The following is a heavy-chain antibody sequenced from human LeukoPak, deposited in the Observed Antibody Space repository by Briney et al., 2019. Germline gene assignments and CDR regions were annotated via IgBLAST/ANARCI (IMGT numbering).Heavy chain of an antibody. V-gene: IGHV4-38-2*01. Sequence: SETLSLTCAVSDSSISSGYFWGWIRQPPGKGLEWIGTLYHSGSTYYNPSLKSRVAISLDTSKTQFSLKLSSGTAADTALYYCATLLSDYGAHYFDSWGEGVLVTVSS. J-gene: IGHJ4*02. CDR3: ATLLSDYGAHYFDS. CDR2: LYHSGST. CDR1: DSSISSGYF. D-gene: IGHD4-17*01.